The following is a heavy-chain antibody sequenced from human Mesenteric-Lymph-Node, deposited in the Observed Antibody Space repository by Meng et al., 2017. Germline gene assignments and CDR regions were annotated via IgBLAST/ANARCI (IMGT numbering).Heavy chain of an antibody. CDR3: GAYWYGSATSSI. J-gene: IGHJ3*02. D-gene: IGHD3-10*01. V-gene: IGHV3-74*01. CDR1: GFTFSSYW. Sequence: GESLKISCAASGFTFSSYWMHWVRQAPGKGLVWVSRINSDGSSTSYADSVKGRFTISRDNANDSLFLQMNSLRVEDTAVYYCGAYWYGSATSSIWGPGTMVTVSS. CDR2: INSDGSST.